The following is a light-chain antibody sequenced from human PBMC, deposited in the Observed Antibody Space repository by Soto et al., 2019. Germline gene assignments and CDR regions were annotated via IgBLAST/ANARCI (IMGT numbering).Light chain of an antibody. CDR2: KAS. CDR1: QSISSW. V-gene: IGKV1-5*03. CDR3: QQYSSYPYT. Sequence: DIQMTQSPSTLSASVGDRVTITCRASQSISSWLAWYQRKPGTAPKLLIYKASSLQSGVPSRFSGSGSGTEFTLTISSLQPDDFATYYCQQYSSYPYTFGQGTKLEIK. J-gene: IGKJ2*01.